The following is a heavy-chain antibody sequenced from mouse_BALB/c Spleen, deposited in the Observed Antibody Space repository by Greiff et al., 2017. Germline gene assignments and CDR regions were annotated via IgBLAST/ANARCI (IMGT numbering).Heavy chain of an antibody. CDR3: ARGYGNFFDD. D-gene: IGHD2-1*01. Sequence: VKLQESGAELARPGASVKLSCKASGYTFTSYWMQWVKQRPGQGLEWIGAIYPGDGDTRYTQKFKGKATLTADKSSSTAYMQLSSLASEDSAVYYCARGYGNFFDDWGQGTTLTVSS. J-gene: IGHJ2*01. V-gene: IGHV1-87*01. CDR1: GYTFTSYW. CDR2: IYPGDGDT.